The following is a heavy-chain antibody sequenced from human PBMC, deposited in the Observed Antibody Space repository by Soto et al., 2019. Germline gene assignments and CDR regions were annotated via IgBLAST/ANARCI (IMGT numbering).Heavy chain of an antibody. CDR2: IQSGGTT. V-gene: IGHV3-66*01. CDR1: GFTVSSKY. CDR3: ARDDVLCDGGRCYGIPLDV. D-gene: IGHD2-15*01. J-gene: IGHJ6*04. Sequence: EVQLVESGGGLVQPGGSLRLSCAASGFTVSSKYMTWVRQAPGKGLEWVSLIQSGGTTYYADSVKGRFTISRDTSENTLDLEMDSLRVEDTAVYYCARDDVLCDGGRCYGIPLDVGGKGTTVTVSS.